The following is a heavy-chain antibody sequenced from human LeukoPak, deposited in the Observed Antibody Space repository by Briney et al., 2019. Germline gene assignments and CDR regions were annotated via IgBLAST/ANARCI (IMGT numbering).Heavy chain of an antibody. Sequence: GGSLRLSCAASGFTFSSYSMNWVRQAPGKGLEWVSSISSSSSYIYYADSVKGRFTISRDNAKNSLYLQMNSLRAEDTAVYYCARDERSSGRQSGCFDYWGQGTLVTVSS. CDR2: ISSSSSYI. V-gene: IGHV3-21*01. J-gene: IGHJ4*02. CDR3: ARDERSSGRQSGCFDY. D-gene: IGHD3-22*01. CDR1: GFTFSSYS.